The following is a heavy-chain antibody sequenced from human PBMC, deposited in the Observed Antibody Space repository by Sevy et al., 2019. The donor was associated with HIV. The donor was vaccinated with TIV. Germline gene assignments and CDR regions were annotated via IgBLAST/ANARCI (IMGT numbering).Heavy chain of an antibody. CDR1: GFTLSSYG. V-gene: IGHV3-30*02. CDR2: IRYDGSNK. CDR3: AKDGSIAAAGGGYYYGMDV. Sequence: GGSLRLSCAASGFTLSSYGMHWVRQAPGKGLEWVAVIRYDGSNKYYADSVKGRFTISRDNSKNTLYLQMNSLRAEDTAVYYCAKDGSIAAAGGGYYYGMDVWGQGTTVTVSS. J-gene: IGHJ6*02. D-gene: IGHD6-13*01.